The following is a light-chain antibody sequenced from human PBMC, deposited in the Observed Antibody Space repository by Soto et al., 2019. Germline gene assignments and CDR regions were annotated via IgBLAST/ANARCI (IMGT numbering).Light chain of an antibody. CDR2: DVT. Sequence: QSVLTQPSSLSGSPGQSITISCTGNSSYVGGYNFVSWYQQYPGKAPKLMIHDVTSRPSGVSNRFSGSKSGTTASLTISGLQAEDEADYYCCSYASSTSYAFGTGTKVTVL. CDR1: SSYVGGYNF. CDR3: CSYASSTSYA. J-gene: IGLJ1*01. V-gene: IGLV2-14*01.